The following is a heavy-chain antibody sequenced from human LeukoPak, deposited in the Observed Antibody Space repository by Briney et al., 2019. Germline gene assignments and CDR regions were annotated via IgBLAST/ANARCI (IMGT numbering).Heavy chain of an antibody. CDR1: GGTFSSYA. CDR2: IIPILGIA. D-gene: IGHD2-2*01. Sequence: ASVKVSCKASGGTFSSYAISWVRQAPGQRLEWMGRIIPILGIANYAQKFQGRVTITADKSTSTAYMELSSLRSEDTAVYYCARTYQPEGMDVWGQGTTVTVSS. V-gene: IGHV1-69*04. CDR3: ARTYQPEGMDV. J-gene: IGHJ6*02.